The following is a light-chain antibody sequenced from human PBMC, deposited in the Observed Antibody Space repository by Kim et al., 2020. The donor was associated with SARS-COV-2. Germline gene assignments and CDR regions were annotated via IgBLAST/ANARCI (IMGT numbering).Light chain of an antibody. CDR2: GAS. V-gene: IGKV3-20*01. CDR1: QSVSSNN. Sequence: EIVLTQSPGTLSLSPGERVTLSCRASQSVSSNNLAWYQQKPGQAPRLLIYGASNRAIGIPDRFSGSGSGTDFTLTISGLEPEDFAVYYCQQYGGSVYTFGQGTKLEIK. CDR3: QQYGGSVYT. J-gene: IGKJ2*01.